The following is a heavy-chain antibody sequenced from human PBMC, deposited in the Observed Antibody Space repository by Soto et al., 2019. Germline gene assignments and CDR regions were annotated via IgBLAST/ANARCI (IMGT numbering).Heavy chain of an antibody. V-gene: IGHV4-59*01. CDR1: GGSISPYS. CDR2: MYYSGNA. D-gene: IGHD1-26*01. CDR3: AREYPVHSAYFDY. Sequence: SETLSLTCTVSGGSISPYSWSWIRQSPGKGLEWIGYMYYSGNANYNPSLRSRITISVDTSKNQFSLNLNSVTAADAAVYYCAREYPVHSAYFDYWGQGILVTVSS. J-gene: IGHJ4*02.